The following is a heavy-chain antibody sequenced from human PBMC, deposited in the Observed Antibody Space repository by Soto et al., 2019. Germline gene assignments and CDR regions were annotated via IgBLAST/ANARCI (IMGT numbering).Heavy chain of an antibody. V-gene: IGHV1-58*02. Sequence: ASVKVSCKASGFTFTSSAMQWVRQARGQRLEWIGWIVVGSGNTNYAQKFQERVTITRDMSTSTAYMELSSLRSEDTAVYYCAAPGRGTDCTNGVCYSYYGMDVWGQGTTVTVSS. CDR1: GFTFTSSA. CDR2: IVVGSGNT. D-gene: IGHD2-8*01. J-gene: IGHJ6*02. CDR3: AAPGRGTDCTNGVCYSYYGMDV.